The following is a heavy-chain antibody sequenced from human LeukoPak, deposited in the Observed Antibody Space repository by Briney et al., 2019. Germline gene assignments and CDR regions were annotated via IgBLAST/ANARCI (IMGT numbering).Heavy chain of an antibody. J-gene: IGHJ6*03. CDR3: ARGGDFGYSYGGYYYMDV. Sequence: TGGSLRLSCAASGFTFSSYDMHWVRQATGKGLEWVSTIGTAGDTYYPGSVKGRFTISRENAKNSLYLQMNSLGAGDTAVYYCARGGDFGYSYGGYYYMDVWGKGTTVTVSS. D-gene: IGHD5-18*01. CDR2: IGTAGDT. V-gene: IGHV3-13*01. CDR1: GFTFSSYD.